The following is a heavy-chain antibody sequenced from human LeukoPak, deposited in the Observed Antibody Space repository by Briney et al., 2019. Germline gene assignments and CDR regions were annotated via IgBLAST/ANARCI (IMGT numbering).Heavy chain of an antibody. D-gene: IGHD4-17*01. CDR2: IYHSGST. V-gene: IGHV4-38-2*02. CDR1: GYSISSGYY. J-gene: IGHJ4*02. CDR3: AREGYGDYDSGGYYFDY. Sequence: SETLSLTCTVSGYSISSGYYWAWIRQPPGKGLEWIGYIYHSGSTNYNPSLKSRVTISVDTSKNQFSLKLSSVTAADTAVYYCAREGYGDYDSGGYYFDYWGQGTLVTVSS.